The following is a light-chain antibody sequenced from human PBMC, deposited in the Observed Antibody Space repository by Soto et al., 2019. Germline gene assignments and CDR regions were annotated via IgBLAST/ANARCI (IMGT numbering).Light chain of an antibody. V-gene: IGKV3-15*01. Sequence: EIVMTQSPATLSVSPGERATLSCRASQSVSRNVAWYQQKPGQAPRLLIHDASTRATGISVRFSGSGSGTEFPLTIIRLQSEEFAVYYCQQYKNWLWTFGKGTKVEIK. J-gene: IGKJ1*01. CDR2: DAS. CDR1: QSVSRN. CDR3: QQYKNWLWT.